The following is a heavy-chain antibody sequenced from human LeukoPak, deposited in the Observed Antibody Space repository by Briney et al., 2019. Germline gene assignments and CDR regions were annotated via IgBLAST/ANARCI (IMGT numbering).Heavy chain of an antibody. J-gene: IGHJ6*02. D-gene: IGHD2-15*01. V-gene: IGHV4-59*08. CDR1: GGSISSYY. CDR3: ASSYCSGGSCPYGMDV. Sequence: SETLSLTSTVSGGSISSYYWSWIRQPPGKGLEWIGYIYYSGSTNYNPSLKSRVTISVDTSKNQFSLKLSSVTAADTAVYYCASSYCSGGSCPYGMDVWGQGTTVTVSS. CDR2: IYYSGST.